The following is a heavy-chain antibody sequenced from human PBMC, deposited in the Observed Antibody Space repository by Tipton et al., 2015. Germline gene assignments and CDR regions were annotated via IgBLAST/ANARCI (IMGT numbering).Heavy chain of an antibody. V-gene: IGHV4-38-2*01. CDR1: GYSISSGYY. D-gene: IGHD3-22*01. CDR2: IYDSGST. J-gene: IGHJ3*02. CDR3: ARTQGYFDGSGYYYDAFDI. Sequence: TLSLTCALSGYSISSGYYWGRIRQPPGKGLEWIGNIYDSGSTYYNPSLESRVTISVDTSKKQFSLKVNSVTAADTAVYYCARTQGYFDGSGYYYDAFDIWGQGTMVTVSS.